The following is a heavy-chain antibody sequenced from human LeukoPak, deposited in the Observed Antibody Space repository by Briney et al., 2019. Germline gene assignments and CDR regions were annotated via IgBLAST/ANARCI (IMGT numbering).Heavy chain of an antibody. CDR1: GYTFTSYY. CDR2: INPSGGST. V-gene: IGHV1-46*01. CDR3: AREESSGCFDY. D-gene: IGHD6-19*01. Sequence: ASVKVSCKASGYTFTSYYMHWVRQAPGQGLEWMGIINPSGGSTSYAQKFQGRVTITRDTSTSTVYMELSSLRSEDTAVYYCAREESSGCFDYWGQGTLVSVSS. J-gene: IGHJ4*02.